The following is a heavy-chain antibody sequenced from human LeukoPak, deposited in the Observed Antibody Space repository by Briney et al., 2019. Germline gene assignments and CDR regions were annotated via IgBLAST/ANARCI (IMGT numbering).Heavy chain of an antibody. V-gene: IGHV3-7*01. CDR1: GFIFGDYA. D-gene: IGHD1-1*01. CDR3: ARGVPTGIDYFDY. CDR2: IKQDGSET. Sequence: GGSLRLSCTGSGFIFGDYAMSWVRQAPGKGLEWVANIKQDGSETYYVDSVKGRFTISRDNAKNSLYLQMNGLRAEDTAVYYCARGVPTGIDYFDYWGQGTLVTVSS. J-gene: IGHJ4*02.